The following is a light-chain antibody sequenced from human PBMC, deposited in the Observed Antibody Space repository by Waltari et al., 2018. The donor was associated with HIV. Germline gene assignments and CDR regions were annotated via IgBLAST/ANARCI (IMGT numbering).Light chain of an antibody. V-gene: IGKV3-20*01. CDR1: QSVSSSY. Sequence: ESVLTQSPGTLSLSPGERATLSCRASQSVSSSYLAWYQQKPGQAPRLLIYGASSRATGIPERFSGRGSGTDFTLTISRLEPEDFAVYYCQQYGSSPPYTFGQGTTLEIK. CDR2: GAS. CDR3: QQYGSSPPYT. J-gene: IGKJ2*01.